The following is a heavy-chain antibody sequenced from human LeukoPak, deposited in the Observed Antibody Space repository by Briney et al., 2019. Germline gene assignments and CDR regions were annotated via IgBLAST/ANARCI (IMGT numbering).Heavy chain of an antibody. D-gene: IGHD2-2*01. Sequence: ASVKVSCKASGYTFTGYYMHWVRQAPGRGLEWMGWINPNSGGTNYAQKFQGRVTMTRDTSISTAYMELSRLRSDDTAVYYCARSYCSSTSCYGGWFDPWGQGTLVTVSS. J-gene: IGHJ5*02. V-gene: IGHV1-2*02. CDR2: INPNSGGT. CDR1: GYTFTGYY. CDR3: ARSYCSSTSCYGGWFDP.